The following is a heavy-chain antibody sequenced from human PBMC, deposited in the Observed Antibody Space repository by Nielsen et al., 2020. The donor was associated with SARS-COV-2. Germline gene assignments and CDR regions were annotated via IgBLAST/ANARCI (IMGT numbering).Heavy chain of an antibody. J-gene: IGHJ4*02. Sequence: GESLKISCAASGFTFSGYWMSWVRQAPGKGLEWVANIKQDGSEKYYVDSVKGRFTISRDNAKNSLYLQMNSLRAEDTAVYYCARESAGYSSGWSRGDFDYWGQGTLVTVSS. D-gene: IGHD6-19*01. V-gene: IGHV3-7*03. CDR1: GFTFSGYW. CDR2: IKQDGSEK. CDR3: ARESAGYSSGWSRGDFDY.